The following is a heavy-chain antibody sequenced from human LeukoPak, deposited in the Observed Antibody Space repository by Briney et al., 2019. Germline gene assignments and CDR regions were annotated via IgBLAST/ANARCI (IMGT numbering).Heavy chain of an antibody. Sequence: GVSLRLSCTVSGFTFGDHAMSWVRQAPGKGLEWVGFIRSKTYGGTTEYAASVKGRFIISRDDSTSIAYLQMNSLKTEDTAVYYSTRGPIQLWLYHGMDVWGQGTTVTVSS. D-gene: IGHD5-18*01. CDR3: TRGPIQLWLYHGMDV. CDR2: IRSKTYGGTT. J-gene: IGHJ6*02. CDR1: GFTFGDHA. V-gene: IGHV3-49*04.